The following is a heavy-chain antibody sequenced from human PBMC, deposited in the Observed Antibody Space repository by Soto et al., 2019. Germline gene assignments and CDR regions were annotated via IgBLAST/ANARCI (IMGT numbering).Heavy chain of an antibody. CDR3: NRDKGPVDTGKWFDP. D-gene: IGHD5-18*01. V-gene: IGHV3-49*04. Sequence: PGGSLRLSCTASGFTFGDYAMRWVRQAPGKGLEWVGFIRIKAYGGTTEYSASVKGRFTISRDDSKSIAYLQMNSLKTEDTAVYYWNRDKGPVDTGKWFDPWRQGNLVTVSS. J-gene: IGHJ5*02. CDR1: GFTFGDYA. CDR2: IRIKAYGGTT.